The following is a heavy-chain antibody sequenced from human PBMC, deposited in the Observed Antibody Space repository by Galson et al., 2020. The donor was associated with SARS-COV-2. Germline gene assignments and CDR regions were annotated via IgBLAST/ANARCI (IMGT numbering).Heavy chain of an antibody. CDR3: KQDYYYMDV. Sequence: SETLSLTCAVSGYSISSGYYWGWIRQPPGKGLEWIGSIYHSGSTYYNPSLKSRVTISVDTSKNQFSLKLSSVTAADTAVYYCKQDYYYMDVWGKGTTVTVSS. J-gene: IGHJ6*03. V-gene: IGHV4-38-2*01. CDR2: IYHSGST. CDR1: GYSISSGYY.